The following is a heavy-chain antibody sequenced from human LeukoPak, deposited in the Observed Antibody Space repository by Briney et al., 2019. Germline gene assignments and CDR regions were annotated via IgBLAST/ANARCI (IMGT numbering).Heavy chain of an antibody. CDR1: GYIFSGHY. D-gene: IGHD7-27*01. V-gene: IGHV1-2*02. CDR2: INCNSGDT. J-gene: IGHJ4*02. Sequence: VATVKVSCKTFGYIFSGHYMHWVRQAPGQGLEWTGWINCNSGDTRSEQKFQGRVTMTRDTSISTVYMEVSSVRFDDTALYYCARLNGDREFDHWGQGTLVTVSS. CDR3: ARLNGDREFDH.